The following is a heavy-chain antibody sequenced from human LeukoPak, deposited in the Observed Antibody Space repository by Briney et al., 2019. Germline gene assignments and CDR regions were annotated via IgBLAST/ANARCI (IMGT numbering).Heavy chain of an antibody. CDR1: GYSFTSYW. CDR2: IYPGDSDT. V-gene: IGHV5-51*01. CDR3: ARRAGNSGYFSDAFDI. J-gene: IGHJ3*02. Sequence: GESLKISCKGSGYSFTSYWIGRVRQMPGKGLEWMGIIYPGDSDTRYSPSFQGQVTISADKSISTAYLQWSSLKASDTAMFYCARRAGNSGYFSDAFDIWGQGTMVTVSS. D-gene: IGHD3-22*01.